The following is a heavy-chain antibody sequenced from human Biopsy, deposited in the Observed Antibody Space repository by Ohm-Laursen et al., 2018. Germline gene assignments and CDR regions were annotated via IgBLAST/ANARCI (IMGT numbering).Heavy chain of an antibody. Sequence: SLRLSCAASGFIFSDYYMSWIRQAPGKGLEWVSNINSVGTIYYADSVRGRFTISRDNSKNTLYLQMNSLRVEDTAVYYCAKGRSGGTGHGNWFDPWGQGTLVIVSS. CDR1: GFIFSDYY. D-gene: IGHD3-10*01. V-gene: IGHV3-11*01. J-gene: IGHJ5*02. CDR3: AKGRSGGTGHGNWFDP. CDR2: INSVGTI.